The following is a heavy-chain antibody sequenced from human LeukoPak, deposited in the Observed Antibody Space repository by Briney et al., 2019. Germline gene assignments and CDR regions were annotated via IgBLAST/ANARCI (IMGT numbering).Heavy chain of an antibody. V-gene: IGHV4-59*12. CDR2: IYSSGST. CDR1: GRSIRGYY. J-gene: IGHJ4*02. Sequence: SETLSLNCNVSGRSIRGYYWSWIRQPPGKGLEWIGYIYSSGSTNYNPSLKSRVTMSVDTSKNQFSLKLSSVTAADTAVYYCASLGYCSSTSCYSFDYWGQGTLVTVSS. CDR3: ASLGYCSSTSCYSFDY. D-gene: IGHD2-2*01.